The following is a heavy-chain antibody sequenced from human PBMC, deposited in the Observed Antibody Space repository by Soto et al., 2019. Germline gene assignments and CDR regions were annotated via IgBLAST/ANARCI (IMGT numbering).Heavy chain of an antibody. D-gene: IGHD3-10*01. Sequence: SVKVSCKASGFTFTSSAVQWVRQARGQRLEWIGWIVVGSGNTNYAQKFQERVTITRDMSTSTAYMELSSLRSEDTAVYYCAAIGQTAQGGPDAFDIRGQGTMVTVSS. V-gene: IGHV1-58*01. J-gene: IGHJ3*02. CDR1: GFTFTSSA. CDR2: IVVGSGNT. CDR3: AAIGQTAQGGPDAFDI.